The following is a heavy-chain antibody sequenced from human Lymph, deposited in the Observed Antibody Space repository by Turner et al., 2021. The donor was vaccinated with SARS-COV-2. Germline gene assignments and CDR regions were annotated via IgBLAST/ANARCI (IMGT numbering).Heavy chain of an antibody. CDR2: IIPMFGTA. Sequence: QVQLVQSGTAVKKPGSSVKVSCTASGGTFSSHVISWVRQAPGQGLEWMGGIIPMFGTANYAQKFQGRVTITADESTSTAYMELSSLRSDDTAVYYCARVGSSVVPYYYYGMDVWGQGTTVTVSS. D-gene: IGHD3-22*01. CDR1: GGTFSSHV. J-gene: IGHJ6*02. V-gene: IGHV1-69*01. CDR3: ARVGSSVVPYYYYGMDV.